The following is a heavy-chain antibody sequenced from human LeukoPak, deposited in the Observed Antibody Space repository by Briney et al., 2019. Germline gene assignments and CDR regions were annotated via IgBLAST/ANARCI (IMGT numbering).Heavy chain of an antibody. Sequence: PSETLSLTCTVSGGSISSSSYYWGWIRQPPGKGLEWIGSIYYSGSTYYNPSLKSRVTISVDTSKNQFSLKLSSVTAADTAVYYCASLGSTSGPFDYWGQGTLVTVSS. CDR2: IYYSGST. J-gene: IGHJ4*02. D-gene: IGHD2-2*01. CDR3: ASLGSTSGPFDY. CDR1: GGSISSSSYY. V-gene: IGHV4-39*07.